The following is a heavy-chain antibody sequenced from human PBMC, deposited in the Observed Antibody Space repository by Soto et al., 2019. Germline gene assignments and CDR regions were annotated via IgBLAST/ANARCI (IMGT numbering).Heavy chain of an antibody. Sequence: QMQLQASGPGLVKPSETLSLTCNVSGASVSHGYWSWIRQPPGKGLEWIGFMYFVGRFNYNPTLTSRATIYVETSKNQFPMKLPSLTASDPAVYYCARRYYDSTGLAVDPWGQGSMVTVSS. CDR2: MYFVGRF. CDR1: GASVSHGY. D-gene: IGHD3-22*01. J-gene: IGHJ5*02. V-gene: IGHV4-4*08. CDR3: ARRYYDSTGLAVDP.